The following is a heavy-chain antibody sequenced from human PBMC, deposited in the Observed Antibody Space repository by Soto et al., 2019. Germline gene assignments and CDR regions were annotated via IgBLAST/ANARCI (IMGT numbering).Heavy chain of an antibody. J-gene: IGHJ6*02. CDR2: IYYSGST. V-gene: IGHV4-59*01. CDR3: ARDHGSGTYYYYYGMDV. CDR1: GGSISSYY. D-gene: IGHD3-10*01. Sequence: GPRTRTTSETLSLTCTVSGGSISSYYWSWIRQPPGKGLEWIGYIYYSGSTNYNPSLKSRVTISVDTSKNQFSLKLSSVTAADTAVYYCARDHGSGTYYYYYGMDVWGQGTTVTVSS.